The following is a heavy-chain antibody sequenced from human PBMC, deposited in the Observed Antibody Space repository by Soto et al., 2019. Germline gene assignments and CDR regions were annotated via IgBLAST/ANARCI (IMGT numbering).Heavy chain of an antibody. D-gene: IGHD6-13*01. V-gene: IGHV3-30*18. CDR2: ISYDGSNK. J-gene: IGHJ6*04. CDR3: AKDGECEYEGFSSSCYCYYYYGMDV. Sequence: QVQLVESGGGVVQPGRSLRLSCAASGFTFSSYGMHWVRQAPGKGLEWVAVISYDGSNKYYADSVKGRFTISRDNSKNTLYLQMNRLRAEDKAVYYCAKDGECEYEGFSSSCYCYYYYGMDVWGKGTTVTVSS. CDR1: GFTFSSYG.